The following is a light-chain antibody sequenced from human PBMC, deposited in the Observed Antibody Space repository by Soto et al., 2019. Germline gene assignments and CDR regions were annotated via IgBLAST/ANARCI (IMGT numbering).Light chain of an antibody. CDR1: QSVSSSY. CDR3: QQYGSSPT. CDR2: DVS. V-gene: IGKV3-20*01. J-gene: IGKJ1*01. Sequence: EIVLTQSPGTLSLSPGERATLSCRSSQSVSSSYLAWYQHKPGQAPRLLTYDVSSRATGIPDRFSGSGSGTDFTLTISRLEPEDFAVYYRQQYGSSPTFGQGTKVEIK.